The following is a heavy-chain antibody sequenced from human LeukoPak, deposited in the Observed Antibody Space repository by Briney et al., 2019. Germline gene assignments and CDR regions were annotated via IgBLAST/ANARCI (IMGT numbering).Heavy chain of an antibody. CDR3: ARDSGYNDY. Sequence: PSETLSLTCTVSGGSISSSYYWSWIRQPPGKGLEWIGYIYYSGSTNYNPSLKSRVTISVDTSKNQFSLKLSSVTAADTAVYYCARDSGYNDYWGQGTLVTVSS. J-gene: IGHJ4*02. D-gene: IGHD3-22*01. CDR1: GGSISSSYY. V-gene: IGHV4-59*12. CDR2: IYYSGST.